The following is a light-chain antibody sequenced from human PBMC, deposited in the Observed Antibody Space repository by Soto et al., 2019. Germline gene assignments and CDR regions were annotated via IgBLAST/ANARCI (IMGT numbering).Light chain of an antibody. CDR3: QSYDSSLISYV. CDR1: SSNIGAGYD. CDR2: GNN. Sequence: QSVLTQPPSVSGAPGQRVTISCTGSSSNIGAGYDVHWYQQLPGTAPQLLIYGNNNRPSGVPDRFSGSKSGTSAPLAITGLHAEDEADYYCQSYDSSLISYVFGTGTKLTVL. V-gene: IGLV1-40*01. J-gene: IGLJ1*01.